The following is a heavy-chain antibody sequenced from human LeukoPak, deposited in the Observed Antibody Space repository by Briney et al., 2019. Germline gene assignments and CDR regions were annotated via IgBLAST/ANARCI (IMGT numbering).Heavy chain of an antibody. J-gene: IGHJ3*02. D-gene: IGHD3-22*01. CDR1: GYTFTSYY. CDR2: INPSGGST. CDR3: ARDEIRAYYYDSSGDDAFDI. Sequence: GASVKVSCMASGYTFTSYYMHWVRQAPGQGLEWMGIINPSGGSTSYAQKFQGRVTMTRDTSTSTVYMELSSLRSEDTAVYYCARDEIRAYYYDSSGDDAFDIWGQGTMVTVSS. V-gene: IGHV1-46*01.